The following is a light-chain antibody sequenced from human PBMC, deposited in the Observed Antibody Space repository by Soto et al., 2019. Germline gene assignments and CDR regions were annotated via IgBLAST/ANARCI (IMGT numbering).Light chain of an antibody. CDR2: DVN. CDR1: SSDIGGYYY. CDR3: QTWGTGFQV. V-gene: IGLV2-11*01. Sequence: QSALTQPRSVSGSPGQSVTISCTGTSSDIGGYYYVSWYQYHPGKAPKLIIYDVNKRPSGVPDRFSASKSGITASLTISGLQAEEEADYYCQTWGTGFQVFGGGTKLTVL. J-gene: IGLJ2*01.